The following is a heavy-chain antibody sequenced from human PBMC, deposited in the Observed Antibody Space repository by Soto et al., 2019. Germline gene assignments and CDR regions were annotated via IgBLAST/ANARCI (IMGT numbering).Heavy chain of an antibody. CDR1: GFTFSSYG. CDR2: ISYDGSNK. Sequence: HPGGSLRLSCAASGFTFSSYGMHWVRQAPGKGLEWVAVISYDGSNKYYADSVKGRFTISRDNSKNTLDLQMNSLRAEDTAVYYCAKAVDYGYGYVYYYYGMDVWGQGTKVTVYS. J-gene: IGHJ6*01. CDR3: AKAVDYGYGYVYYYYGMDV. D-gene: IGHD5-18*01. V-gene: IGHV3-30*18.